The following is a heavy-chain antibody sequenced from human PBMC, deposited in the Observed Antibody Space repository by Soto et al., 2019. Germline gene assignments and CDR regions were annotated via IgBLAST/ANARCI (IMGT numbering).Heavy chain of an antibody. D-gene: IGHD3-9*01. J-gene: IGHJ4*02. V-gene: IGHV3-30*18. CDR2: ISYDGSNK. Sequence: GGSLRLSCAASGFTFSSYGMHWVRQAPGKGLEWVAVISYDGSNKYYADSVKGRFTISRDNSKNTLYLQMNSLRAEDTAVYYCAKADFDGDYFDYWGQGTLVTVSS. CDR3: AKADFDGDYFDY. CDR1: GFTFSSYG.